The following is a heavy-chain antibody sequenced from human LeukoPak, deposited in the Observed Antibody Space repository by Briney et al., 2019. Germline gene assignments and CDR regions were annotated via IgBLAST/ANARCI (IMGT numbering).Heavy chain of an antibody. V-gene: IGHV3-74*01. D-gene: IGHD2-2*01. J-gene: IGHJ4*02. CDR2: IRSDGSTT. CDR1: GSIFSNFW. CDR3: ARADAGRRAFDF. Sequence: PGGSLRLSCAASGSIFSNFWIHWVRQAPGEGLVWVSRIRSDGSTTNYADSVKGRFTISRDNAKNRLYLQMNSLRADDTAVYYCARADAGRRAFDFWGQGTLATVSS.